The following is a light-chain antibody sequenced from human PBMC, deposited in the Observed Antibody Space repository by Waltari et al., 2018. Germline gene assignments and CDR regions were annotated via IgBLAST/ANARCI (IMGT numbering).Light chain of an antibody. CDR2: GAS. V-gene: IGKV3-11*01. CDR1: QSVANY. Sequence: VILTQSPATLSLSPGERATLSCRASQSVANYLAWYQQKPGQAPRLLLYGASSRATCIPDRFSGTGSGTEFTLTISSLEPEDFAVYFCQRYSNSPLTFGGGTKVEIK. CDR3: QRYSNSPLT. J-gene: IGKJ4*01.